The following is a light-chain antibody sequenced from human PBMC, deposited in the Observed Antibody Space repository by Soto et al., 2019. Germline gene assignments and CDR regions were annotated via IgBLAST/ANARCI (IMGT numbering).Light chain of an antibody. CDR3: QQLESYPST. V-gene: IGKV1-5*01. Sequence: DIQMTQSPSTLYASVGDRVTITCRASQTISSWLAWYRQKPGKAPDLLIYDASKLQSGVPSRFSGSGSGTDFTLTISSLQPEDFATYYCQQLESYPSTFGGGTKVDIK. CDR2: DAS. CDR1: QTISSW. J-gene: IGKJ4*01.